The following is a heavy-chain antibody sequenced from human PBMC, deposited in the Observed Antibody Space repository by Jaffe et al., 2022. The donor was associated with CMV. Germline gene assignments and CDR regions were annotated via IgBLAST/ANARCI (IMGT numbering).Heavy chain of an antibody. Sequence: QVQLVQSGAEVKKPGASVKVSCKASGYTFTSYYMHWVRQAPGQGLEWMGIINPSGGSTSYAQKFQGRVTMTRDTSTSTVYMELSSLRSEDTAVYYCARGGGATAGMTHAFDIWGQGTMVTVSS. CDR1: GYTFTSYY. J-gene: IGHJ3*02. CDR2: INPSGGST. CDR3: ARGGGATAGMTHAFDI. V-gene: IGHV1-46*01. D-gene: IGHD3-10*01.